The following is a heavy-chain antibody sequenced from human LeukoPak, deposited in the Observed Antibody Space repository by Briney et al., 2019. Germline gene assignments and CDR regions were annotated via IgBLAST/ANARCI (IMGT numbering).Heavy chain of an antibody. Sequence: SETLSLTCAVYGGSFSGYYWSWIRQPPGKGLEWIGYIYYSGSTNYNPSLKSRVTISVDTSKNQFSLKLSSVTAADTAVYYCARGGWYCGGDCYYFDYWGQGTLVTVSS. CDR3: ARGGWYCGGDCYYFDY. D-gene: IGHD2-21*02. J-gene: IGHJ4*02. CDR1: GGSFSGYY. V-gene: IGHV4-59*01. CDR2: IYYSGST.